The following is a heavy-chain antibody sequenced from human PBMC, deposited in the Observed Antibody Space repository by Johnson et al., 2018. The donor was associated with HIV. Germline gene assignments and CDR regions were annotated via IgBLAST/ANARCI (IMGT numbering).Heavy chain of an antibody. J-gene: IGHJ3*02. Sequence: MQLVESGGGLVQPGGSLRLSCAASGITVSSNYMSWVRQAPGKGLEWVSLIFSVGNTYYADSVKGRFTISRDNSNNMVYLQMNSLRAEDTAVYYCAKDGRVGATLMSTGDDAFDIWGQGTMVTVSS. CDR2: IFSVGNT. D-gene: IGHD1-26*01. V-gene: IGHV3-66*01. CDR3: AKDGRVGATLMSTGDDAFDI. CDR1: GITVSSNY.